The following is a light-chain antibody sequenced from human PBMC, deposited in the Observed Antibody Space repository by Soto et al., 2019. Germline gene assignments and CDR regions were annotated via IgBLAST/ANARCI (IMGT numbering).Light chain of an antibody. CDR3: AVWDDSLSGVV. J-gene: IGLJ3*02. CDR1: SSNIGTNY. CDR2: GNN. Sequence: QSVLTQPPSASGTPGQTVTISSSGSSSNIGTNYVFWYQQLPGTAPKLLIYGNNQRPSGVPDRFSGSRSGTSASLAISGLRHEDEADYYCAVWDDSLSGVVFGGGTQLTVL. V-gene: IGLV1-47*01.